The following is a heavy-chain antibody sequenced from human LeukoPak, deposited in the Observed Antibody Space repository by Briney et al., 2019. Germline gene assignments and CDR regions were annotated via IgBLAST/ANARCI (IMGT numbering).Heavy chain of an antibody. CDR2: IYYSGST. J-gene: IGHJ4*02. Sequence: SETLSLTCTVSGGSISSYYWSWIRQIPGKGLEWIGYIYYSGSTNYNPSLKSRVTISVDTSKNQFSLKLSSVTAADTAVYFCARHGASGNYLYYFDYWGQGTLVTVSS. D-gene: IGHD1-26*01. CDR3: ARHGASGNYLYYFDY. V-gene: IGHV4-59*08. CDR1: GGSISSYY.